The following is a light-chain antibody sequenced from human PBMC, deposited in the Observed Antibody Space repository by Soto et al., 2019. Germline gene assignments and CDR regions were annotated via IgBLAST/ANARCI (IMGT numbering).Light chain of an antibody. CDR3: QSYDSSLSVV. CDR2: GNT. V-gene: IGLV1-40*01. J-gene: IGLJ2*01. Sequence: QSVLTQPPSVSGAPGQRVTISCTGSSSNIGAGYDVHWYQQLPGTAPKLLIHGNTNRPSGVPDRFSGSKSGTSASLAITGLQAEDEADYYCQSYDSSLSVVFGGGTKL. CDR1: SSNIGAGYD.